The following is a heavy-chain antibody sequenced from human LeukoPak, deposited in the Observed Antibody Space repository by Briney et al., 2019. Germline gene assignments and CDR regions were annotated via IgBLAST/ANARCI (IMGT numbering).Heavy chain of an antibody. D-gene: IGHD3-10*01. Sequence: GGSLRLPCAASGFTFDDYAMHWVRQAPGKGLEWVSLISGDGGSTYYADSAKGRFTISRDNSKNSLYLQMNSLRTEDTALYYCAKDMWRFGELDYDYWGQGTLVTVSS. CDR3: AKDMWRFGELDYDY. CDR2: ISGDGGST. CDR1: GFTFDDYA. V-gene: IGHV3-43*02. J-gene: IGHJ4*02.